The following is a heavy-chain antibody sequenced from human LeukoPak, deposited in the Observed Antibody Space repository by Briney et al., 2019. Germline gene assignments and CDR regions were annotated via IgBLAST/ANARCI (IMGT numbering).Heavy chain of an antibody. D-gene: IGHD3-22*01. CDR3: ARVTTGGYYNC. J-gene: IGHJ4*02. V-gene: IGHV4-61*02. Sequence: SETLSLTCSVSGDSLSSGNYYWPWLRQPAGTGLEWIGRIYSTGSTNYNPSLKSRVTISVDTSKNQFSLRLSSVAAADTAVYSCARVTTGGYYNCRGQGTLVTVS. CDR2: IYSTGST. CDR1: GDSLSSGNYY.